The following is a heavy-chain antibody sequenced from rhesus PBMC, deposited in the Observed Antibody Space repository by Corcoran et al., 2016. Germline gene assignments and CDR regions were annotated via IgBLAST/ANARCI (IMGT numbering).Heavy chain of an antibody. CDR1: GGSISSNY. D-gene: IGHD3-9*01. V-gene: IGHV4S11*01. CDR3: ARGRDEDDYGYYLSTYYFDY. Sequence: QVQLQESGPGLVKPLETLSLTCAVSGGSISSNYWSWIRQPPGKGLEWIGYIYGSGSMTNYTPSLKSRVTLSVDTSKNQFSLKLSSVTAADTAVYYCARGRDEDDYGYYLSTYYFDYWGQGVLVTVSS. J-gene: IGHJ4*01. CDR2: IYGSGSMT.